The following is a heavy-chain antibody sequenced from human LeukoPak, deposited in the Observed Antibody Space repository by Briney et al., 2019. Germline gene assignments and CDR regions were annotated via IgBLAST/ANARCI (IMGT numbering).Heavy chain of an antibody. V-gene: IGHV3-74*01. Sequence: GGSLRLSCAASGFTFSNYWMHWVRQVPGKGLVWVSRINTDGNITTYADSVKGRFTTSRDNAKNTLYLQMNSLRAEDTAVYFCAREYSSSSTRVFDYWGQGTLVTVSS. J-gene: IGHJ4*02. CDR2: INTDGNIT. CDR3: AREYSSSSTRVFDY. D-gene: IGHD6-6*01. CDR1: GFTFSNYW.